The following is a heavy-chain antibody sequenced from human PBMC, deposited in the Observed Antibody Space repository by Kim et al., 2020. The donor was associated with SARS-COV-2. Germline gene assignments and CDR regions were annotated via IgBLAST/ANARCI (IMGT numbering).Heavy chain of an antibody. V-gene: IGHV3-64D*06. Sequence: GGSLRLSCSVSGFTFSTSATHWVRQAPGKGLEYASGISSTGGSTYYADSVKGRFIISRDNSKNTLSLQMSSLRAEDTGVYYCVKVGKLVPFGWGQGTLVTVSS. CDR2: ISSTGGST. J-gene: IGHJ4*02. CDR1: GFTFSTSA. CDR3: VKVGKLVPFG. D-gene: IGHD6-6*01.